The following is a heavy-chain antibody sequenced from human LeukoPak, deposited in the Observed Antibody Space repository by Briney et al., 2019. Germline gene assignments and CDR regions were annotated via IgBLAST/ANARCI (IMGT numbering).Heavy chain of an antibody. V-gene: IGHV4-39*01. CDR1: GGSISSSSYY. J-gene: IGHJ4*02. D-gene: IGHD5-12*01. CDR2: IYYSGST. Sequence: SETLSLTCTVSGGSISSSSYYWGWIRQPPGKGLEWIGSIYYSGSTYYNPSLKSRVTISVDTSKNQFPLKLSSVTAADTAVYYCARLVATSPRFDYWGQGTPVTVSS. CDR3: ARLVATSPRFDY.